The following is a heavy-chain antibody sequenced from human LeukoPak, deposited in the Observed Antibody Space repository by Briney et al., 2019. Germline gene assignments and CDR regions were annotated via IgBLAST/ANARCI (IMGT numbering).Heavy chain of an antibody. Sequence: PSETLSLTCAVYGGSFSGYYWSWIRQPPGKGLEWIGEINHSGSTNYNPSLKSRVTISVDTSKNQFSLKLSSVTAADTAVYYCARGYSYGQRGDYWGQGTLVTVSS. D-gene: IGHD5-18*01. J-gene: IGHJ4*02. V-gene: IGHV4-34*01. CDR3: ARGYSYGQRGDY. CDR1: GGSFSGYY. CDR2: INHSGST.